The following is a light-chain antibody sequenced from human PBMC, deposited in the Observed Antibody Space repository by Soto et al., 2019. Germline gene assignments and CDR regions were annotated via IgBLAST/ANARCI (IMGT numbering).Light chain of an antibody. CDR3: QQLKSSPFT. CDR2: AAS. Sequence: DIQLTQSPSSLSASVGDRVTIACRASQGISSYLAWYQQKPGKAPQLLIYAASTLQSGVPSRFSGSGSGTDFTLTISSLQPDDFVTYYCQQLKSSPFTFGPGTKVD. J-gene: IGKJ3*01. CDR1: QGISSY. V-gene: IGKV1-9*01.